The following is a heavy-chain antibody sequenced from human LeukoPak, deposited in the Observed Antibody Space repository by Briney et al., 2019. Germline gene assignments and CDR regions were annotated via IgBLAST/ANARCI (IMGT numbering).Heavy chain of an antibody. J-gene: IGHJ4*02. CDR1: GGSISSYY. CDR2: IYYSGST. D-gene: IGHD3-9*01. Sequence: SETLSHTCTVSGGSISSYYWSWIRQPPGKGLEWIGYIYYSGSTNYNPSLKSRVTISVDTSKNQFSLKLRSVTAADTAVYCCARVTGYMIEDYFDYWGQGILVTVSS. CDR3: ARVTGYMIEDYFDY. V-gene: IGHV4-59*01.